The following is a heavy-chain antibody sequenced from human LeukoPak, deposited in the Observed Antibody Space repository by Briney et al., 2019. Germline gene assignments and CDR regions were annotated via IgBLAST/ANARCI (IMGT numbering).Heavy chain of an antibody. D-gene: IGHD3-9*01. J-gene: IGHJ4*02. Sequence: GESLKISCKGPGYSFTSYWIGWVRQMPGKGLEWMGIIYPGDSDTRYSPSFQGQVTISADKSISTAYLQWSSLKASDTATYYCARAFYQGILTGYPTGFDYWGQGTLVTVSS. CDR2: IYPGDSDT. CDR1: GYSFTSYW. CDR3: ARAFYQGILTGYPTGFDY. V-gene: IGHV5-51*01.